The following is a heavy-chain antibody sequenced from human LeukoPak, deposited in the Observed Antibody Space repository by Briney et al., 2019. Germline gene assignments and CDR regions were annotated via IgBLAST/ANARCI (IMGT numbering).Heavy chain of an antibody. CDR1: GYTFTSYG. J-gene: IGHJ5*02. V-gene: IGHV1-18*01. D-gene: IGHD6-6*01. Sequence: ASVKVSCKASGYTFTSYGISWVRQAPGQGLEWMGWISAYNGNTNYAQKLQGRVTMTTDTSTSTAYMELRSLRSDDTAVYYCAREGSSSSAPDYNWFDPWGQGTLVTVSS. CDR3: AREGSSSSAPDYNWFDP. CDR2: ISAYNGNT.